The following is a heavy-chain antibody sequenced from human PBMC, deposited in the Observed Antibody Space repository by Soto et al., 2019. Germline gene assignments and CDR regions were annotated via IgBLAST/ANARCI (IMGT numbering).Heavy chain of an antibody. Sequence: QVQLQESGPGLVKPSGTLSLTCGVSSGSISRSNWWSWVRQPPGKELEWIGEIYQSGSTTYTPSLKSRVTISLDKSKNQFSLNLTSVTAADTAVYYCARSVTGARGWFDPWGQGTLVTVSS. CDR2: IYQSGST. CDR1: SGSISRSNW. J-gene: IGHJ5*02. D-gene: IGHD2-21*02. CDR3: ARSVTGARGWFDP. V-gene: IGHV4-4*02.